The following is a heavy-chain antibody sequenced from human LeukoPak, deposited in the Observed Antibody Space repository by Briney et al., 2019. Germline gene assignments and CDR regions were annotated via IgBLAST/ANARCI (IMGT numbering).Heavy chain of an antibody. V-gene: IGHV3-30*02. CDR1: GFTFSSHG. J-gene: IGHJ4*02. CDR3: VKAPPNWNDLHFDH. Sequence: GGSLRLSCAASGFTFSSHGMHWVRQAPGKGLEWVAFIGYDGSKKHYADSVKGRLTISRDNSKDTLYLQMNSLGGEDTAVYYCVKAPPNWNDLHFDHWGQGTLVTVSS. D-gene: IGHD1-1*01. CDR2: IGYDGSKK.